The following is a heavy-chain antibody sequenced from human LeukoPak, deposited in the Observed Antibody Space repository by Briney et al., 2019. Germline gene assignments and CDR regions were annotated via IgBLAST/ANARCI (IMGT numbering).Heavy chain of an antibody. CDR3: ARVYHPRELHFDY. CDR1: GYTFTSYG. CDR2: ISAYNGNT. V-gene: IGHV1-18*01. J-gene: IGHJ4*02. Sequence: ASVKVSCKASGYTFTSYGISWGRQAPGQGLEWMGWISAYNGNTNYAQKLQGRVTMTTDTSKSTAYLELRSLRSDDTAVYYCARVYHPRELHFDYWGQGTRVTVSS. D-gene: IGHD1-26*01.